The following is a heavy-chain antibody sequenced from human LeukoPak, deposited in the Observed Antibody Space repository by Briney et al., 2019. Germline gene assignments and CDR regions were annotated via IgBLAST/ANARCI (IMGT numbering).Heavy chain of an antibody. V-gene: IGHV1-2*02. J-gene: IGHJ6*03. CDR3: ARNERGSGWYGVYYYYMDV. Sequence: ASVKVSCKASGYTFTGYYMHWVRQAPGQGLEWMGWINPNSGGTNYAQKFQGRVTMNRDTSISTAYMELSRLRSDDTAVYYCARNERGSGWYGVYYYYMDVWGKGTTVTVSS. D-gene: IGHD6-19*01. CDR1: GYTFTGYY. CDR2: INPNSGGT.